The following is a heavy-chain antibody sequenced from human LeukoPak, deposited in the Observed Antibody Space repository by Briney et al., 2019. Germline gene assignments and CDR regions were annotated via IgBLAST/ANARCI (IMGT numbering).Heavy chain of an antibody. J-gene: IGHJ4*02. V-gene: IGHV3-23*01. D-gene: IGHD2-2*01. CDR2: ISGSGGST. Sequence: GGSLRLSCAASRFTFSTYGMSWVRQAPGKGLEWVSAISGSGGSTYYADSVKGRFTISRDNSKNTLYLQMNSLRAEDTAVYYCAKVGSSTAAHSDYWGQGTLVTVSS. CDR1: RFTFSTYG. CDR3: AKVGSSTAAHSDY.